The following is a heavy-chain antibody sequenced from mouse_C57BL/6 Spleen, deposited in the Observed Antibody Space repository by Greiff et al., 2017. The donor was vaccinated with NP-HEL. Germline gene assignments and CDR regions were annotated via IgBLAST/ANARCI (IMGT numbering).Heavy chain of an antibody. J-gene: IGHJ2*01. CDR1: GYTFTDYN. D-gene: IGHD1-1*01. CDR3: ARRHGSSLDY. V-gene: IGHV1-18*01. Sequence: VQLQQSGPELVKPGASVKIPCKASGYTFTDYNMDWVKQSHGKSLEWIGDINPNNGGTIYNQKFKGKATLTVDKSSSTAYMELRSLTSEDTAVYYCARRHGSSLDYWGQGTTLTVSS. CDR2: INPNNGGT.